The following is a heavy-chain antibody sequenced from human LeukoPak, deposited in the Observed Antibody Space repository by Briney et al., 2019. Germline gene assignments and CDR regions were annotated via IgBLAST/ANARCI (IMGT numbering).Heavy chain of an antibody. CDR1: GFTFSSYG. D-gene: IGHD4-23*01. Sequence: PGGSLRLSCAASGFTFSSYGMHWVRQAPGKGLEWVAVIWYDRSNKYYADSVKGRFTISRDNSKNTLYLQMNSLRAEDTAVYYCAREGPRGNSQFDYWGQGTLVTVSS. CDR3: AREGPRGNSQFDY. J-gene: IGHJ4*02. V-gene: IGHV3-33*01. CDR2: IWYDRSNK.